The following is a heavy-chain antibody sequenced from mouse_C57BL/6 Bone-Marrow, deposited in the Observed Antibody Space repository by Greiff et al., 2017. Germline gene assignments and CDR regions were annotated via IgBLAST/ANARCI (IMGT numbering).Heavy chain of an antibody. CDR3: AREDDYDVRFAY. Sequence: EVQLQQSGPELVKPGASVKIPCKASGYTFTDYNMDWVKQSHGKSLEWIGDINPNNGGTIYNQKFKGKATLTVDKSSSTAYMELRSLTSEDTAVYYCAREDDYDVRFAYWGQGTLVTVSA. J-gene: IGHJ3*01. V-gene: IGHV1-18*01. CDR1: GYTFTDYN. CDR2: INPNNGGT. D-gene: IGHD2-4*01.